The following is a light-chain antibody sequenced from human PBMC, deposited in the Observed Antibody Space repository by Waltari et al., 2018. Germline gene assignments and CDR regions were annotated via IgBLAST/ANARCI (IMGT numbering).Light chain of an antibody. V-gene: IGKV1-17*01. CDR2: DAS. CDR3: LHYDSAPYT. J-gene: IGKJ2*01. Sequence: DIQMTQSPSSLSASVGDRVTITCRASQGISKYLNWYQQKPGKTPTRLIYDASTLQSGVPSRFSGSGSGTVFTLIINSLQPEDVATYYCLHYDSAPYTFGQGTEVEI. CDR1: QGISKY.